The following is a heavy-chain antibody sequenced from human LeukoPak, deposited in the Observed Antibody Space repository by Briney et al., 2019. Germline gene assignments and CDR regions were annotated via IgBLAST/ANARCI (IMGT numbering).Heavy chain of an antibody. CDR3: ARDHPSGSGWPPRPDAFDI. D-gene: IGHD6-19*01. CDR2: IYSGGST. Sequence: GGSLRLSCAASEFSVGSNYMTWVRQAPGKGLEWVSLIYSGGSTYYADSVKGRFTISRDNAKNSLYLQMNSLRAEDTAVYYCARDHPSGSGWPPRPDAFDIWGQGTMVTVSS. CDR1: EFSVGSNY. J-gene: IGHJ3*02. V-gene: IGHV3-66*01.